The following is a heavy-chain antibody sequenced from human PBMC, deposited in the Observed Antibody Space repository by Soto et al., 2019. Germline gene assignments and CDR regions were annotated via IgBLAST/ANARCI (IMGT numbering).Heavy chain of an antibody. V-gene: IGHV4-34*01. J-gene: IGHJ5*02. CDR2: INHSGST. CDR1: GGSFSGYY. Sequence: PSETLSLTCAVYGGSFSGYYWSWIRQPPGKGLEWIGEINHSGSTNYNPSLKSRVTISVDTSKNQFSLKLSSVTAADTAVYYCARHLITIFGVVIISGWFDPWGQGTLVTVSS. D-gene: IGHD3-3*01. CDR3: ARHLITIFGVVIISGWFDP.